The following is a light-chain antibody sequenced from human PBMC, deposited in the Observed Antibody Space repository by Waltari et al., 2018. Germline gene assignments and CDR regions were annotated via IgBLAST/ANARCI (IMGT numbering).Light chain of an antibody. CDR1: SSDVGGHTY. V-gene: IGLV2-8*01. Sequence: QSALTQPPSASGSPGQSVTISCTGVSSDVGGHTYVSWYQQHPGKAPKVMIYEVNNRPSGVPDLFSGSKSGNTASLTVSGLQAEDEASYYCSSYVDSNNILFGGGTKLTVL. CDR3: SSYVDSNNIL. CDR2: EVN. J-gene: IGLJ2*01.